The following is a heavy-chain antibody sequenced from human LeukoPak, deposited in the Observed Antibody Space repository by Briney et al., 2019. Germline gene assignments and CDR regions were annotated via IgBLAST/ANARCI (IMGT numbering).Heavy chain of an antibody. Sequence: PGGSLRLSCAASGFTFSSYWMHWVRQAPGKGLVWVSRINSDGSSTSYADSVKGRFTISRDNAKNTLYLQMNSLRAEDTAVYYCARVQKNYDFWSGYASGYYYYMGVWGKGTTVTVSS. D-gene: IGHD3-3*01. CDR3: ARVQKNYDFWSGYASGYYYYMGV. CDR1: GFTFSSYW. J-gene: IGHJ6*03. V-gene: IGHV3-74*01. CDR2: INSDGSST.